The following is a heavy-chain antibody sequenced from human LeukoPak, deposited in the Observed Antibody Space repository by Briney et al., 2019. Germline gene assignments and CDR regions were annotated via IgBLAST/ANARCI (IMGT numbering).Heavy chain of an antibody. J-gene: IGHJ5*02. Sequence: PGGSLRLSCAASGFTFSSYWMHWVRQPTGKGLEWVSGIGRAGDTNYLGSVKGRFTISRENAKNSLYLQMNSLRDGDTAVYYCVRGLAGGFDPWGQGTLVTVSS. CDR3: VRGLAGGFDP. D-gene: IGHD2-21*01. V-gene: IGHV3-13*01. CDR2: IGRAGDT. CDR1: GFTFSSYW.